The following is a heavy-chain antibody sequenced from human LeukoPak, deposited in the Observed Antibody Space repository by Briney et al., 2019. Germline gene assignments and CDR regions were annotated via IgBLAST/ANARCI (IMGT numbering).Heavy chain of an antibody. V-gene: IGHV4-4*09. D-gene: IGHD6-13*01. J-gene: IGHJ4*02. CDR2: IDSSGTT. CDR1: GGSVSSYH. Sequence: SETLSLTCTVCGGSVSSYHWSWVRQSPGKGLEWIGYIDSSGTTNYSLSLKSRVMISVDTSKNQFSLQLSSVTAADTAGYYCGGIVTAGTVDYWGQGILVTVSS. CDR3: GGIVTAGTVDY.